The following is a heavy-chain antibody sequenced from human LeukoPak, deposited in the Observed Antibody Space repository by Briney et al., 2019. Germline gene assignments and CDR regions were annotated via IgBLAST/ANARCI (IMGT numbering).Heavy chain of an antibody. CDR1: GGSISSGSYY. CDR3: AREIGRIGVVVIAWYFDL. CDR2: IYTSGST. D-gene: IGHD3-22*01. Sequence: SQTLSLTRTVSGGSISSGSYYWNWIRQPAGKGLEWIGRIYTSGSTNYNPSLKSRVTISVDTSKNQFSLNLSSVTAADTAVYFCAREIGRIGVVVIAWYFDLWGRGTLVTVSS. V-gene: IGHV4-61*02. J-gene: IGHJ2*01.